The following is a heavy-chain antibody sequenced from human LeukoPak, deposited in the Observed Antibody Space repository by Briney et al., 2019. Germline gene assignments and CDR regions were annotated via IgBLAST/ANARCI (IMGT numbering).Heavy chain of an antibody. J-gene: IGHJ6*01. CDR1: RFTFSSYG. V-gene: IGHV3-30*03. CDR2: ISYDGSNK. Sequence: GGSLRLSCAASRFTFSSYGMHWVRQAPGNGLEWVALISYDGSNKYYTDSVKGRFTISRDNSKNTLYLQMNSLRAEDTAVYYCARDRGGTTTRMDVWGQGTTVIVSS. CDR3: ARDRGGTTTRMDV. D-gene: IGHD1-1*01.